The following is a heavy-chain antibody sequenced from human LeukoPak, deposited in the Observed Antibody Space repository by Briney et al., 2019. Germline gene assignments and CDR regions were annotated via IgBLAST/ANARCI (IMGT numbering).Heavy chain of an antibody. CDR2: TVPILGIT. D-gene: IGHD1-26*01. V-gene: IGHV1-69*04. CDR1: GGTFSTFG. CDR3: ARDRSIVGSNMGLDY. Sequence: SVKVSCKASGGTFSTFGISWVRQAPGQGLEWMGRTVPILGITDYAQKFQGRVTITADKSTSTAYMELSRLRFEDTAFYYCARDRSIVGSNMGLDYWGQGTQVTVSS. J-gene: IGHJ4*02.